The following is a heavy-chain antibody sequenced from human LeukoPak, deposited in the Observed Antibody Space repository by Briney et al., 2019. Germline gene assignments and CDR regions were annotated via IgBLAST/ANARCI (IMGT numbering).Heavy chain of an antibody. CDR3: ARGSSPAGY. CDR1: GFTVSSNF. V-gene: IGHV3-69-1*01. D-gene: IGHD2-2*01. Sequence: PGGSLRLSCAASGFTVSSNFMNWVRQAPGKGLEWVPDYADSVKGRFTISRDNAKNSLYLQMNSLRDEDTAVYYCARGSSPAGYWGQGTLVTVSS. J-gene: IGHJ4*02.